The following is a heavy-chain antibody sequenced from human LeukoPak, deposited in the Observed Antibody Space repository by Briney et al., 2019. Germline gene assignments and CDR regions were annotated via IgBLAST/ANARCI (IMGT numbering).Heavy chain of an antibody. CDR3: VKEKAFAGRPVGDS. V-gene: IGHV3-23*01. CDR2: IDGSGAGT. CDR1: GFTFNNYA. J-gene: IGHJ4*02. Sequence: GGSLRVSCEASGFTFNNYAMAWIRQAPGTGLEWVSAIDGSGAGTYYPDSVKGRFIISRDNSRNTVYLQMSSLRAEDTALYYCVKEKAFAGRPVGDSWGQGTLVTVSS. D-gene: IGHD3-3*02.